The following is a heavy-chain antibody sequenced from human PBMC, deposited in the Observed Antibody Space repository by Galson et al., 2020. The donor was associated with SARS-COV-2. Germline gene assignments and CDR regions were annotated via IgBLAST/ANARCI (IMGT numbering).Heavy chain of an antibody. Sequence: ASVKVSCKASGDNFMKYGISWVRQAPGQGLEWMGWIGTNTGNTNYAQTLQGRVTLTTDTSTTTAYMELRSLRSDDTAVYYCARETSSGWYEYWGQGTLVTVSS. J-gene: IGHJ4*02. V-gene: IGHV1-18*01. CDR2: IGTNTGNT. CDR3: ARETSSGWYEY. D-gene: IGHD6-19*01. CDR1: GDNFMKYG.